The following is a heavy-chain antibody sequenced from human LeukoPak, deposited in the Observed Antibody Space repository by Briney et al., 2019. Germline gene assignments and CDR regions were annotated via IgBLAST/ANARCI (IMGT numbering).Heavy chain of an antibody. CDR3: ARPTSYDYVWGSYRLDY. Sequence: GGSLRLSCAASGFTFSSYGMHWVRQAPGKGLEWAAAIWYDGSNKYYADSVKGRFTISRDNSKNTLYLQMNSLRAEDTAVYYCARPTSYDYVWGSYRLDYWGQGTLVTVSS. CDR2: IWYDGSNK. V-gene: IGHV3-33*01. D-gene: IGHD3-16*02. CDR1: GFTFSSYG. J-gene: IGHJ4*02.